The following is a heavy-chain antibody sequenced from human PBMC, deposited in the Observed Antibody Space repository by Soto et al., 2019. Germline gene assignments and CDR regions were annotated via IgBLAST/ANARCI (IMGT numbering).Heavy chain of an antibody. D-gene: IGHD3-22*01. Sequence: PGGSLRLSCAAAGFTFSNYWMHWVRQAPGKGLVWVSRINSDGSSTSYADSVKGRFTISRDNAKNTLYLQMNSLRAEDAAVYYCASEAAYYYDTSGYYVTDYWGQGTLVTVSS. J-gene: IGHJ4*02. V-gene: IGHV3-74*01. CDR3: ASEAAYYYDTSGYYVTDY. CDR1: GFTFSNYW. CDR2: INSDGSST.